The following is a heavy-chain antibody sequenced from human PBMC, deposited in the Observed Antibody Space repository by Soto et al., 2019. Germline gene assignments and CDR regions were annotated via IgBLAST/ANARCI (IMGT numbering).Heavy chain of an antibody. CDR2: ISGSGGST. Sequence: EVQLLESGGGLVQPGGSLRLSCAASGFTFSSYAMSWVRQAPGKGLEWVSAISGSGGSTYYADSVKGRFTISRDNSKNTLYLQRNSRRAEDTAVYYCAKPNSSGWYSETPEMAYWGQGTLVTVSS. CDR3: AKPNSSGWYSETPEMAY. D-gene: IGHD6-19*01. V-gene: IGHV3-23*01. CDR1: GFTFSSYA. J-gene: IGHJ4*02.